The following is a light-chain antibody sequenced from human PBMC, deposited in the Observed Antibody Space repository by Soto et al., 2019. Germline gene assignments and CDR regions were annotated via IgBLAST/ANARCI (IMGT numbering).Light chain of an antibody. J-gene: IGKJ2*01. Sequence: EIVMTQSPATLSVSLGERATLSCRASQSVNRNLAWYQQKPGQAPRLLIYGASNRATGIPARFSGSGSGTKFTLTISSLPSEDFAFYYCQQYNKRPLIYTFGPGTKLEMK. V-gene: IGKV3-15*01. CDR2: GAS. CDR1: QSVNRN. CDR3: QQYNKRPLIYT.